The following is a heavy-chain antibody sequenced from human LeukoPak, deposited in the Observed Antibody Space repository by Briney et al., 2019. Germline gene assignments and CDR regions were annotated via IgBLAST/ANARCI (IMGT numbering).Heavy chain of an antibody. V-gene: IGHV1-2*06. CDR3: ARPLTTSGWYFDL. CDR1: GYTFTSYY. CDR2: INPNSGGT. J-gene: IGHJ2*01. Sequence: GASVKVSCKASGYTFTSYYLHWVRQAPGQGLEWMGRINPNSGGTNYAQKFQGRVTMTRDTSISTAYMELSSLRSDDTAIYYCARPLTTSGWYFDLWGRGTLVTVSS. D-gene: IGHD1-14*01.